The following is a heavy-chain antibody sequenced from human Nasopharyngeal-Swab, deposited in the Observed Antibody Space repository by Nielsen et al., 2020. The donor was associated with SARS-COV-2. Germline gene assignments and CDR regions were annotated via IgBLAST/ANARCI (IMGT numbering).Heavy chain of an antibody. V-gene: IGHV3-53*01. J-gene: IGHJ4*02. Sequence: GESLKISCAASGFTFSNYWMCWVRQAPGKGLEWVSIIYSGGTTYYADSVRGRFTISRDNSKNTLSLQMSSLRAEDTAVYYCARVANHSMDSWGQGTPVTVSS. CDR2: IYSGGTT. CDR1: GFTFSNYW. CDR3: ARVANHSMDS. D-gene: IGHD1-14*01.